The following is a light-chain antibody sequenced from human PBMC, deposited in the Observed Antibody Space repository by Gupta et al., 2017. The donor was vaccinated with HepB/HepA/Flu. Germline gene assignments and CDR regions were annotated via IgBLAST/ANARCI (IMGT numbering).Light chain of an antibody. Sequence: QLILTQSPSASAFPGASVKLTCTLSSGHDTYAIAWHQQQPEKGPRYLMKINSDGSQTKGDGIPDRFSGSSSGAERYLTISRLRSEDEADYYCQTWGAGIQVFGGGTKLTVL. CDR1: SGHDTYA. V-gene: IGLV4-69*01. J-gene: IGLJ2*01. CDR2: INSDGSQ. CDR3: QTWGAGIQV.